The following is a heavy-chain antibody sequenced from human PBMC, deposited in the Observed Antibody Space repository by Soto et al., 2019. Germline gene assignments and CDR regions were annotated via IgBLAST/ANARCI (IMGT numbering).Heavy chain of an antibody. CDR2: MSGSGDNA. CDR3: ARGYLFNKGYSSGWYLDS. CDR1: GFTLSSYA. Sequence: PGGSLRLSCAASGFTLSSYAMSWVRQAPGKGMEWLSVMSGSGDNAYYVDSVKGRFAISRDNSKNTLFLQMNSLRVEDTAIYYCARGYLFNKGYSSGWYLDSWGQGTQVTVSS. V-gene: IGHV3-23*01. J-gene: IGHJ4*02. D-gene: IGHD6-19*01.